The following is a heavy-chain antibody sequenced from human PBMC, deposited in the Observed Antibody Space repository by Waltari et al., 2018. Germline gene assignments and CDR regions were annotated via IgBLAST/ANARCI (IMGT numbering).Heavy chain of an antibody. V-gene: IGHV7-4-1*02. D-gene: IGHD6-13*01. CDR1: GYTFTSYA. CDR2: INTNPGNL. CDR3: ARERRGYSSSWYP. J-gene: IGHJ5*02. Sequence: QVQLVHSGSELKKPGASVKVSCKASGYTFTSYAMNWVRQAPGQGLEWMGWINTNPGNLCNAQGFTGRFVFALDTSVRTAYLQISSLKAEDTAVYYCARERRGYSSSWYPWGQGTLVTVSS.